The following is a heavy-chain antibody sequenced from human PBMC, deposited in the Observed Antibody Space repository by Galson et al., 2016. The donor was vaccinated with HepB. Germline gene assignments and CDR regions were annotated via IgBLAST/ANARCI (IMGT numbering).Heavy chain of an antibody. J-gene: IGHJ6*02. CDR2: FYFNGGT. V-gene: IGHV4-4*09. CDR3: ASIGSLWTNGLDV. CDR1: GGPVSTFY. Sequence: ETLSLTCTVSGGPVSTFYWNWIRQPPGKGLEWIGYFYFNGGTNYNPSLKSRVTLSVDTSKNEFSLRLTSVTVADTAVYFCASIGSLWTNGLDVWGQGTTVAAAS. D-gene: IGHD3/OR15-3a*01.